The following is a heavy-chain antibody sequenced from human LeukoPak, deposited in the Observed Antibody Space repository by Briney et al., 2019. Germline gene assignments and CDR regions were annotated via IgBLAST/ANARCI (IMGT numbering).Heavy chain of an antibody. V-gene: IGHV4-30-4*01. J-gene: IGHJ4*02. D-gene: IGHD3-22*01. CDR1: SGSIRSGNYY. CDR3: ARVPGNYDTSGYTFDY. Sequence: SETLSLTCTVSSGSIRSGNYYWSWIRQPPGKGLEWIGFSHYSGTTYYNPSLKSRVTISVDPAKNQFSLKLISVTAADTAVYYCARVPGNYDTSGYTFDYWGQGTLVTVSS. CDR2: SHYSGTT.